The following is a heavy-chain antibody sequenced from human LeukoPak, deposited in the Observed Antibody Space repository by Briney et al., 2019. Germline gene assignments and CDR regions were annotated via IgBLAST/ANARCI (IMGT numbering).Heavy chain of an antibody. J-gene: IGHJ4*02. CDR2: IYYSGSA. D-gene: IGHD2-2*01. Sequence: PSETLSLTCTVSGGSISSGGYYWSWIRQHPGKGLEWIGYIYYSGSAYYNPSLRSRVTISVDASKNQFSLKLSSVTAADTAVYYCARASSTYYYFDYWGQGTLVTVSS. CDR1: GGSISSGGYY. V-gene: IGHV4-31*03. CDR3: ARASSTYYYFDY.